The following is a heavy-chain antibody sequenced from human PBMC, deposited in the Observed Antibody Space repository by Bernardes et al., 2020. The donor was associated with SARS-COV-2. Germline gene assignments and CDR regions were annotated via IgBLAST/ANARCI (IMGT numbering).Heavy chain of an antibody. D-gene: IGHD3-10*01. CDR1: GGSFSGYY. V-gene: IGHV4-34*01. J-gene: IGHJ2*01. Sequence: SETLSLTCAVYGGSFSGYYWNWIRQPPGKGLEWIGGINHSGSTHYNPSLKSRVTISVDTSKNQFSLKLSSVTAADTAIYYCARGRTPMVRGVVKGASKYFDFWGRGTLVTVSS. CDR2: INHSGST. CDR3: ARGRTPMVRGVVKGASKYFDF.